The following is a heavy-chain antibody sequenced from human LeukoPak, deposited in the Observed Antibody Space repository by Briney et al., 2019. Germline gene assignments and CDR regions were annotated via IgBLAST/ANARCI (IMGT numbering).Heavy chain of an antibody. Sequence: GASVKVSCKASGGTFSSYAISWVRQAPGQGLEWMGWINPNSGGTNYAQKFQGRVTMTRDTSISTAYMKLSRLRSDDTAVYYCARPHYDYVWGSYRYIPRYFDYWGQGTLVTVSS. CDR1: GGTFSSYA. J-gene: IGHJ4*02. V-gene: IGHV1-2*02. D-gene: IGHD3-16*02. CDR3: ARPHYDYVWGSYRYIPRYFDY. CDR2: INPNSGGT.